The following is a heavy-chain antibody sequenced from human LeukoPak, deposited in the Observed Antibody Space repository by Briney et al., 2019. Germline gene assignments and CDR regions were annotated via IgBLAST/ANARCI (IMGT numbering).Heavy chain of an antibody. CDR3: ARGYGDYYMDV. CDR2: INPSGGST. D-gene: IGHD4-17*01. CDR1: GYTFTSYY. Sequence: ASVKVSCKASGYTFTSYYMHWVRQAPGQGLEWMGIINPSGGSTSYAQEFQGRVTMTRDMSTSTVYMELSSLRSEDTAVYYCARGYGDYYMDVWGKGTTVTVSS. J-gene: IGHJ6*03. V-gene: IGHV1-46*01.